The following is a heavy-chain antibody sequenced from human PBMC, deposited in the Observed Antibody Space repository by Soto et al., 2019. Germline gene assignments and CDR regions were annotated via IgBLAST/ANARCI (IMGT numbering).Heavy chain of an antibody. Sequence: QVQLVQSGAEVKKPGASVKVSCKASGYTFTGYYMHWVRQAPGQGLEWMGWINPNSGGTNYAQKFQGWVTMTRDTSISTAYMELSRLRSDDTAVYYCARALYGSGSYGAFDIWGQWTMVTVSS. D-gene: IGHD3-10*01. CDR3: ARALYGSGSYGAFDI. J-gene: IGHJ3*02. CDR1: GYTFTGYY. CDR2: INPNSGGT. V-gene: IGHV1-2*04.